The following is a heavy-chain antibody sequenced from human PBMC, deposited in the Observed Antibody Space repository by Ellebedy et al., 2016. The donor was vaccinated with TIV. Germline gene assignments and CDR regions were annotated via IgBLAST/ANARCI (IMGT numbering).Heavy chain of an antibody. V-gene: IGHV3-33*01. CDR3: ARDGGSRLRGPDY. D-gene: IGHD2-15*01. CDR2: IWYDGSNK. CDR1: GFTFSSYG. J-gene: IGHJ4*02. Sequence: PGGSLRLSCAASGFTFSSYGMHWVRQAPGKGLEWVAVIWYDGSNKYYADSVKGRFTISRDNSKNTLYLQMNSLRAEDTAVYYCARDGGSRLRGPDYWGQGTLVTVSS.